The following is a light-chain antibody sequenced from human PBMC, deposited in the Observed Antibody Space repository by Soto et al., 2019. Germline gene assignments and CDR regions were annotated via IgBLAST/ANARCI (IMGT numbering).Light chain of an antibody. Sequence: DIQMTQSPSSLSASVGDRVTITCRASQSINSHLNWYQQKPGKPPKLLIHTTSSLQSGVPSRFSGSGTGTDFTLTISSLQPEDFAVYYCQQYGRSPGLFTFGPGTKVDIK. CDR2: TTS. V-gene: IGKV1-39*01. J-gene: IGKJ3*01. CDR1: QSINSH. CDR3: QQYGRSPGLFT.